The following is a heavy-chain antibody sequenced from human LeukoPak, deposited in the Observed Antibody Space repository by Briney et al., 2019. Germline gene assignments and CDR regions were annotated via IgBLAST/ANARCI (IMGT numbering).Heavy chain of an antibody. CDR2: IYYSGST. J-gene: IGHJ6*02. Sequence: PSETLSLTCTVSGGSISSYYWSWIRQPPGKGLEWIGYIYYSGSTNYNPSLKSRVTISVDTSKNQFSLKLSSVTAADTAVYYCARGEVTNYYYYGMDVWGQGTTVTVSS. V-gene: IGHV4-59*01. D-gene: IGHD2-21*02. CDR3: ARGEVTNYYYYGMDV. CDR1: GGSISSYY.